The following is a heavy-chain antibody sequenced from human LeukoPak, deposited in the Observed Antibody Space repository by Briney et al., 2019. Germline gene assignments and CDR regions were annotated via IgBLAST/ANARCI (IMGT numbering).Heavy chain of an antibody. Sequence: GGSLSLSCAASGFTFSSYAMSWVRQAPGKGLEWVSAISGSGGSTYYADSVKGRFTISRDNSKNTLYLQMNSLRAEDTAVYYCAKDITIFGVQLGDYWGQGTLVTVSS. CDR2: ISGSGGST. CDR3: AKDITIFGVQLGDY. J-gene: IGHJ4*02. CDR1: GFTFSSYA. D-gene: IGHD3-3*01. V-gene: IGHV3-23*01.